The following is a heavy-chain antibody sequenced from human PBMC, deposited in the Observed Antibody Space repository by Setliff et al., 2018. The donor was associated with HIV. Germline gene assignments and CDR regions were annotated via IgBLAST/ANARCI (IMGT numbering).Heavy chain of an antibody. CDR3: ASFFVTTVTNQDY. V-gene: IGHV4-34*01. CDR1: GGSVSGHY. Sequence: PSETLSLTCAVYGGSVSGHYWGWFRQPPGKGLEWIGEITPSGTTRSNPSLQSRATISLDTSNNQFSLKLTSVTAADTAMYYCASFFVTTVTNQDYWGQGTPVTAPQ. J-gene: IGHJ4*02. D-gene: IGHD4-17*01. CDR2: ITPSGTT.